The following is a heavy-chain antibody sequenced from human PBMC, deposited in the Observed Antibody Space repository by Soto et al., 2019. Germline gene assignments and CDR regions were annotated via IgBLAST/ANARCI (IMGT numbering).Heavy chain of an antibody. V-gene: IGHV1-18*01. D-gene: IGHD2-8*01. CDR2: ISPYTGNT. CDR3: VMVDNYVTPTPQDV. CDR1: GYIFVNYG. J-gene: IGHJ6*02. Sequence: QVQLVQSGDEVKKPGASVKVSCKTSGYIFVNYGIAGVRQAPALGLEWMGWISPYTGNTHSATKIQGRLTMTTDTSTSTAYMDLGSLTSDDTAVYYCVMVDNYVTPTPQDVWGQGTTVTVSS.